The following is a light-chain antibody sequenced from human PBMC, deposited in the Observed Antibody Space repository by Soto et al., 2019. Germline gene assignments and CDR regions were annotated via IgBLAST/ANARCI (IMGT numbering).Light chain of an antibody. V-gene: IGLV1-40*01. Sequence: QSVLTQPPSVSGAPGQRVTISCTGSSSNIGAGYDVHWYQQRPGTAPKLLIFGNINRPSGVPDRFSGSKSGTSASLAITGLQAEDEADYYCSSYAGSTNLLFGGGTKLTVL. CDR3: SSYAGSTNLL. J-gene: IGLJ2*01. CDR2: GNI. CDR1: SSNIGAGYD.